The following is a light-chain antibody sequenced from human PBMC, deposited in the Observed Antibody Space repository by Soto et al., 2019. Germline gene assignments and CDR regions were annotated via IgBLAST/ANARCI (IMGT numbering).Light chain of an antibody. J-gene: IGKJ4*01. V-gene: IGKV1-8*01. CDR1: QGISSY. CDR3: QQYYSYPFLT. CDR2: AAS. Sequence: AIRMTQSPSSFSASTGDRVTITCRASQGISSYLAWYQQKPGKAPKLLMYAASTLQSGVPSRFSGSGSGTDFALTISCLQSEDFATYYCQQYYSYPFLTFGGGTKVEIK.